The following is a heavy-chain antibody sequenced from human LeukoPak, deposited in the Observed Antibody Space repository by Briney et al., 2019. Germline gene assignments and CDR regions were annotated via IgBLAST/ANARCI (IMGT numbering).Heavy chain of an antibody. CDR2: IIPIFGTA. D-gene: IGHD3-22*01. CDR3: ARDPRPYYYDSSGYYLIWYNWFDP. V-gene: IGHV1-69*13. Sequence: ASVKVSCKASGGTFSSYAISWVRQAPGQGLEWMGGIIPIFGTANYAQKFQGRVTITADESTSTAYMELSSLRSEDTAVYYCARDPRPYYYDSSGYYLIWYNWFDPWGQGTLVTVSS. J-gene: IGHJ5*02. CDR1: GGTFSSYA.